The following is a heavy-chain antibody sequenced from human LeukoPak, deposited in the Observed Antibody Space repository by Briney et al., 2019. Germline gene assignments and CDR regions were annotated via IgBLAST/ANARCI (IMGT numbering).Heavy chain of an antibody. CDR1: GFTFSTYW. CDR3: ARLGDCGAGGCSGWLSYYYMDV. CDR2: INTDGSDI. J-gene: IGHJ6*03. D-gene: IGHD2-15*01. Sequence: GGSLRLSCAASGFTFSTYWLHWVRQGSGKGLVWVSRINTDGSDIRYAESVKGRFTISRDNAKNTLYLQMNSLRVEDTAVYYCARLGDCGAGGCSGWLSYYYMDVWGKGTAVTISS. V-gene: IGHV3-74*01.